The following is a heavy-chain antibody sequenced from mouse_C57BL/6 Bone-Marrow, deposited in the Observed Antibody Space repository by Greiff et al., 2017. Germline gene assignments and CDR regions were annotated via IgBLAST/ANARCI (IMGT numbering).Heavy chain of an antibody. CDR2: INPSSGYT. V-gene: IGHV1-4*01. CDR3: ARRSGGRVYYYAMDY. CDR1: GYTFTSYT. J-gene: IGHJ4*01. D-gene: IGHD1-1*01. Sequence: VQLQQSGAELARPGASVKMSCKASGYTFTSYTMHWVKQRPGQGLEWIGYINPSSGYTKYNQKFKDKATLTADKYSSTAYMQLSSLTSEDSAVYYCARRSGGRVYYYAMDYWGQGTSVTVSS.